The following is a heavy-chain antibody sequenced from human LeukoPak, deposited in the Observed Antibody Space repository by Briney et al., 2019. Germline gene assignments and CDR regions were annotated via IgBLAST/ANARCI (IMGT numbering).Heavy chain of an antibody. Sequence: SETLSLTCTVSGGSISSYYWSWIRQHAGKGLEWIGRIYTSGSTNYNASLKSRVSMSVDTSKNQFSLKLSSVTAADTAVFYCARENSGSYREFDYWGQGTLVTVSS. CDR2: IYTSGST. J-gene: IGHJ4*02. CDR1: GGSISSYY. V-gene: IGHV4-4*07. D-gene: IGHD1-26*01. CDR3: ARENSGSYREFDY.